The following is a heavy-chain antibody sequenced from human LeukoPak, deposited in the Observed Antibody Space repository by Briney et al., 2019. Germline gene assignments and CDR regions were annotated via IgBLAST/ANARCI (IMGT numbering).Heavy chain of an antibody. V-gene: IGHV1-8*01. Sequence: PLASVTVSCKASGYTFSSHDINWVRQATGQGLEWMGWMNPDRGDTFFAQNFQGRVTMTRDTSTSTAYMELSSLRSEDTAVYYCARANDYVWGTYRYSLDDYGLDAWDQGTAVTVSS. J-gene: IGHJ6*02. CDR1: GYTFSSHD. CDR3: ARANDYVWGTYRYSLDDYGLDA. D-gene: IGHD3-16*02. CDR2: MNPDRGDT.